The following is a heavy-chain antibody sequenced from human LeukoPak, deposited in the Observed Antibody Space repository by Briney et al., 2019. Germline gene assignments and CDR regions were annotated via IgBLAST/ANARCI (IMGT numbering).Heavy chain of an antibody. V-gene: IGHV4-39*01. D-gene: IGHD6-13*01. Sequence: PSETLSLTCTVSGGPISSSSYYWGWIRQPPGKGLEWIGNIYYSGITYYNPSLKSRVTVSVDTSKNQFSLKLSSVTAADSAVYFSARHPPSSSSWFPFDPWGQGTLVTVSS. CDR2: IYYSGIT. J-gene: IGHJ5*02. CDR3: ARHPPSSSSWFPFDP. CDR1: GGPISSSSYY.